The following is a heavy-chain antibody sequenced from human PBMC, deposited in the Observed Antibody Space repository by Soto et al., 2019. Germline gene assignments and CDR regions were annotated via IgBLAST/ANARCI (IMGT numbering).Heavy chain of an antibody. V-gene: IGHV3-64*01. J-gene: IGHJ6*03. D-gene: IGHD2-15*01. CDR3: ARATTRYCSGGSCYVDV. CDR1: GFTFSSYA. Sequence: EVQLVESGGGLVQPGGSLRLSCAASGFTFSSYAMHWVRQAPGKGLEYVSAISSNGGSTYYANSVKGRFTISRDNSKNPLYLQMGSLRAEDMAVYYCARATTRYCSGGSCYVDVWGKGTTVTVSS. CDR2: ISSNGGST.